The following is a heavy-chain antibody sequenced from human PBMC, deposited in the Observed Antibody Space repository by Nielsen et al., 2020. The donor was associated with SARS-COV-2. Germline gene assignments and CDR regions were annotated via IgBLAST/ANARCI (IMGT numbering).Heavy chain of an antibody. Sequence: ASVKVSCKASGYTFTSYYIYWVRQAPGKGLEWMGIVNPVDGSTNYEQKFQGRVTMTRDTSTSTAYMDLSSLRSEDTAVYYCARGGFSRTSNIDFWGQGTLVSVSS. CDR1: GYTFTSYY. CDR3: ARGGFSRTSNIDF. CDR2: VNPVDGST. V-gene: IGHV1-46*01. J-gene: IGHJ4*02. D-gene: IGHD6-6*01.